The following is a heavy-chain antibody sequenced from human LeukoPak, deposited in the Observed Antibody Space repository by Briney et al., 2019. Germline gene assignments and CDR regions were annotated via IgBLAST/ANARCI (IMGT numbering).Heavy chain of an antibody. D-gene: IGHD3-22*01. Sequence: GESLKISCKGSGYSFTSYWISWVRQMPGKGLEWMGRIDPSDSYTNYSPSFQGHVTISADKSISTAYLQWSSLKASDTAMYYCARHMEGYDSSGYPDAFGIWGQGTMVTVSS. CDR1: GYSFTSYW. V-gene: IGHV5-10-1*01. J-gene: IGHJ3*02. CDR3: ARHMEGYDSSGYPDAFGI. CDR2: IDPSDSYT.